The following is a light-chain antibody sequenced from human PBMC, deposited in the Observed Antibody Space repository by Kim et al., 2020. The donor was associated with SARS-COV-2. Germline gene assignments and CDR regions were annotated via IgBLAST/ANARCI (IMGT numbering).Light chain of an antibody. Sequence: DIQMTQSPSSLSASVGDRVTITCRASQSVAIHVNWYQQKSGRAPKLLIFGASSLQSGVPRRFSGGGSGTDFTLTISSLQREDFGSYYCQQSHIAPYTFGQGTRLKIK. CDR2: GAS. J-gene: IGKJ2*01. CDR1: QSVAIH. V-gene: IGKV1-39*01. CDR3: QQSHIAPYT.